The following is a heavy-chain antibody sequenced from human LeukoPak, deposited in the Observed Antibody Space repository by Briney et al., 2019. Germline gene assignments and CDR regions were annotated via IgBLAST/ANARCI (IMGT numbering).Heavy chain of an antibody. D-gene: IGHD5-18*01. V-gene: IGHV1-3*01. CDR3: ARGGYSYGQLDY. CDR2: INAGNGNT. J-gene: IGHJ4*02. Sequence: RASVKVSCKASGYTFTSYGISWVRQAPGQRLEWMGWINAGNGNTKYSQKFQGRVTITRDTSASTAYMELSSLRSEDTAVYYCARGGYSYGQLDYWGQGTLVTVSS. CDR1: GYTFTSYG.